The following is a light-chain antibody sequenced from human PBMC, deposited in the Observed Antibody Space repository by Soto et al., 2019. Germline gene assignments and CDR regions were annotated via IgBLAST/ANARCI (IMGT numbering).Light chain of an antibody. Sequence: EIVLTQSPGTLSLSPGERATLSCRARQSVSSTSLAWYQQKPGQAPRLLIYGASSRATGIPDRFSGSGSGTDFTLTISRLEPEDLAVYYCQQYGRSPYTFGQGTKLEL. CDR2: GAS. CDR3: QQYGRSPYT. V-gene: IGKV3-20*01. CDR1: QSVSSTS. J-gene: IGKJ2*01.